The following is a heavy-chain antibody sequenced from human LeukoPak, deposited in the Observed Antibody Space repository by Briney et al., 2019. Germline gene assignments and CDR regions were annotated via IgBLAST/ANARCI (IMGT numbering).Heavy chain of an antibody. J-gene: IGHJ4*02. CDR3: ARDLRSDY. D-gene: IGHD4-17*01. Sequence: PGGSLRLSCAASGFTFSSYSMNWVRQAPGKGLEWVSYISSSSTIYYADSVKGRFTISRDNAKNSLYLQMNSLRDEDTAVYYCARDLRSDYWGQGTLVTVSS. CDR1: GFTFSSYS. CDR2: ISSSSTI. V-gene: IGHV3-48*02.